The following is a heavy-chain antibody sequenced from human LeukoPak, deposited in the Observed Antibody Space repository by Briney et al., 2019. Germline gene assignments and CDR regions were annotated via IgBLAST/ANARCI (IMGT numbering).Heavy chain of an antibody. CDR1: EFAFSTYN. D-gene: IGHD4-23*01. Sequence: GESLRLSCAASEFAFSTYNMNWVRQAPGKGLEWVSYISTGSSTTYYADSVKGRFTISRDNVENSLYLQMNSLRDEDTAVYYCARVAAGYSVNYFDYWGQGTLVTVSS. CDR2: ISTGSSTT. V-gene: IGHV3-48*02. CDR3: ARVAAGYSVNYFDY. J-gene: IGHJ4*02.